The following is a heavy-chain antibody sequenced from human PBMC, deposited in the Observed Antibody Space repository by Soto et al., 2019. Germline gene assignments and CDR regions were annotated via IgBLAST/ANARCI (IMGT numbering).Heavy chain of an antibody. V-gene: IGHV3-73*02. Sequence: EVQLVESGGGLVQPGGSLKLSCAASGFTFSGSAMDWVRQASGKGLEWVGRIRSKANNYATTYVVSVKGRFTISRDDSRNTAYLQMNSLNTEDTAVYYCARGVYDLWNGHPKALAYWGQGTVVTVSS. D-gene: IGHD3-3*01. CDR2: IRSKANNYAT. J-gene: IGHJ4*02. CDR1: GFTFSGSA. CDR3: ARGVYDLWNGHPKALAY.